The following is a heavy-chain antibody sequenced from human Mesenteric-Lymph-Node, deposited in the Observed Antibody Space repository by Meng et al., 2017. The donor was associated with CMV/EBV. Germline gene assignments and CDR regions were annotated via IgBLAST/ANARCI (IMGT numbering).Heavy chain of an antibody. CDR1: GGSISSYY. CDR3: ARGSYSNYVSGMDV. J-gene: IGHJ6*02. V-gene: IGHV4-59*01. Sequence: GSLRLSCTVSGGSISSYYWSWIRQPPGKGLEWIGYIYYSGSTNYNPPLKSRVTISVDTSKNQFSLKLSSVTAADTAVYYCARGSYSNYVSGMDVWGQGTTVTVSS. D-gene: IGHD4-11*01. CDR2: IYYSGST.